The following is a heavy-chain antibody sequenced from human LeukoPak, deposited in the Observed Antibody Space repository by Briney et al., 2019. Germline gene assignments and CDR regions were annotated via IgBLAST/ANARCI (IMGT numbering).Heavy chain of an antibody. J-gene: IGHJ4*02. V-gene: IGHV3-48*01. CDR1: GFTFSSYS. CDR2: ISSSSSTI. Sequence: PGGSLRLSCAASGFTFSSYSMNWVRQAPGKGLEWVSYISSSSSTIYYADSVKGRFTISRDNAKNSLYLQMNSLRAEDTAVYYRARDLMTTVTTGYYFDYWGQGTLVTVSS. D-gene: IGHD4-17*01. CDR3: ARDLMTTVTTGYYFDY.